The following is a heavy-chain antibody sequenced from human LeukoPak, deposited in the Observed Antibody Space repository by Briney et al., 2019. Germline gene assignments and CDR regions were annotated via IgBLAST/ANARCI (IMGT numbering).Heavy chain of an antibody. J-gene: IGHJ4*02. CDR3: AKVFEVRGARRPKDY. CDR2: ISYDGGKK. V-gene: IGHV3-30*18. D-gene: IGHD3-10*01. CDR1: GFTFSDYG. Sequence: GRSLRLSCAASGFTFSDYGMHWVGQAPGNGLQWVALISYDGGKKFYADSVRDRFTISRDNSKNTLLLQMNSLRIEDTAVYYCAKVFEVRGARRPKDYWGQGTLVIVCS.